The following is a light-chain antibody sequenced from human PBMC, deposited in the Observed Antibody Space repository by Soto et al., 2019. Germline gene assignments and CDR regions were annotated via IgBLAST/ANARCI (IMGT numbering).Light chain of an antibody. Sequence: DIQMTQSPSSLSASVGDRVTITCQASQNINNYLNWYQQKPGRAPKLLIYDASNLEAGVPSRFRGSGSGTDFTFTIRRLQPEDIATYYCQQYEHLRTVGRGTRLQIK. V-gene: IGKV1-33*01. CDR2: DAS. J-gene: IGKJ5*01. CDR1: QNINNY. CDR3: QQYEHLRT.